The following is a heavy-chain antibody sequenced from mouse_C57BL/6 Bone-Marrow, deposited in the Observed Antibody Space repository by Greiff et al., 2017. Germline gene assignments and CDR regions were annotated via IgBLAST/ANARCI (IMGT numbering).Heavy chain of an antibody. V-gene: IGHV1-59*01. CDR3: AKGGNYVGDY. CDR2: IDPSDSYT. CDR1: GYTFTSYW. D-gene: IGHD2-1*01. Sequence: QVQLQQPGAELVRPGTSVKLSCKASGYTFTSYWMHWVKQRPGQGLEWIGVIDPSDSYTNYNQKFKGKATLTVDTSSSTAYMQLSSLTSEDSAVYYCAKGGNYVGDYWSQGTTLTVSS. J-gene: IGHJ2*01.